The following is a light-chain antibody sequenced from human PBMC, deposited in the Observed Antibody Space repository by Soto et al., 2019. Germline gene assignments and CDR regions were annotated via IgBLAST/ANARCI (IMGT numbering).Light chain of an antibody. V-gene: IGLV4-60*03. J-gene: IGLJ1*01. Sequence: QSVLTQSSSASASLGSSVKLTCTLSSGHSSYIIAWHQQQPGKAPRYLMKLEGSGSYNKGSGVPDRFSGSSSGADRYLTISSLQSEDEADYYCETWDSNTRVFGTGTKVTVL. CDR2: LEGSGSY. CDR3: ETWDSNTRV. CDR1: SGHSSYI.